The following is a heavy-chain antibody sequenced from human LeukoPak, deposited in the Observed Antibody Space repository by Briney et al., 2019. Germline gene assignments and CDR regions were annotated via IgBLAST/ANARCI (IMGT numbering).Heavy chain of an antibody. D-gene: IGHD6-13*01. CDR2: ISSSSSYI. J-gene: IGHJ4*02. CDR3: ARDSSSWYDTRIYFDY. V-gene: IGHV3-21*01. CDR1: GFTFSSYS. Sequence: GRSLRLSCAASGFTFSSYSMNWVRQAPGKGLEWVSSISSSSSYIYYADSVKGRFTISRDNAKNSLYLQMNSLRAEDTAVYYCARDSSSWYDTRIYFDYWGQGTLVTVSS.